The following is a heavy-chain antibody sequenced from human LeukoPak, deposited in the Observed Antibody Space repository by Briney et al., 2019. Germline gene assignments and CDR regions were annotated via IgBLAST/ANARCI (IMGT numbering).Heavy chain of an antibody. CDR2: IYYSGST. CDR1: GGSISSSSYY. V-gene: IGHV4-39*01. CDR3: ARFTIATNVFDY. D-gene: IGHD5-24*01. Sequence: SETLSLTCTVSGGSISSSSYYWGWIRQPPGKGLEWIGSIYYSGSTYYNPSLKSRVTISVDTSKNQFSLKLRSVTAADSAMYYCARFTIATNVFDYWGQGTLVTVSS. J-gene: IGHJ4*02.